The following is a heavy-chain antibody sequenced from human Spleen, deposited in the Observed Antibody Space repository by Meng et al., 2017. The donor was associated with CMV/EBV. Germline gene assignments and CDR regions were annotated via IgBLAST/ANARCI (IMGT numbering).Heavy chain of an antibody. Sequence: GGSLRLSCAASGFTFSSYAMSWVRQAPGKGLEWVSVIYSGGSSTYYADSVKGRFTISRDNSKNTLYLQMNSLRAEDTAVYYCARRLQPYYFDYWGQGTLVTVSS. CDR1: GFTFSSYA. D-gene: IGHD4-11*01. CDR3: ARRLQPYYFDY. CDR2: IYSGGSST. J-gene: IGHJ4*02. V-gene: IGHV3-23*03.